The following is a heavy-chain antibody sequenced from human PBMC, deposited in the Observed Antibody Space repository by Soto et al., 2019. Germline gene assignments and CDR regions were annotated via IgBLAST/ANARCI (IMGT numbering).Heavy chain of an antibody. V-gene: IGHV1-18*01. Sequence: GASVKVSCKASGYTFTSYGISWVRQAPGQGLEWMGWISAYNGNTNYAQKLQGRVTMTTDTSTSTAYMELRSLRSDDTAVCYCARVTFGGGSVWFDPWGQGTLVTVSS. CDR1: GYTFTSYG. CDR2: ISAYNGNT. CDR3: ARVTFGGGSVWFDP. J-gene: IGHJ5*02. D-gene: IGHD2-15*01.